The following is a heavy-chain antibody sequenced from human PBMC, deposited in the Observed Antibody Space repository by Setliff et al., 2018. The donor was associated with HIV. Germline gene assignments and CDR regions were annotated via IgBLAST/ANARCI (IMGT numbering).Heavy chain of an antibody. CDR3: GREVVIVAIGSLDL. CDR2: INPNSGDT. J-gene: IGHJ4*02. D-gene: IGHD2-21*01. Sequence: ASVKVSCKAYGYIFSDYYIHWVRQAPGQGLEWVGWINPNSGDTKYSERFQGRVTMTRDTSMGAIFMELRSLTSADTAVYYCGREVVIVAIGSLDLWGQGTLVTVSS. CDR1: GYIFSDYY. V-gene: IGHV1-2*02.